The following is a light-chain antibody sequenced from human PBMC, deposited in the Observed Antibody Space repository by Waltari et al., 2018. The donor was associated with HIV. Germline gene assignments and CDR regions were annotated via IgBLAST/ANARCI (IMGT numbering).Light chain of an antibody. CDR1: PSDIGTHYD. CDR2: GDT. CDR3: QSHDSRLGGYV. J-gene: IGLJ1*01. V-gene: IGLV1-40*03. Sequence: QSVVTQSPSVSGAPGQTITISCTGGPSDIGTHYDVFWYQHLPGSPPKLLIFGDTSRPSGIPDRFSGSRSGASTSLSITGLQAEDEGDYFCQSHDSRLGGYVFGNPTTVTVL.